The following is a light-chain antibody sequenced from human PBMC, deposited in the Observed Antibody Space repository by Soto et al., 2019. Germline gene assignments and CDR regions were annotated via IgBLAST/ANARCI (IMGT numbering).Light chain of an antibody. CDR3: SSYTISSTVV. Sequence: QSALTQPASVSGSPGQSITISCSATSSDVGGYNYVSWYQHHPGKAPKLMIYDVGNRPSGVSNRFSGSKSGNTASLTISGLQSEDEADYYCSSYTISSTVVFGGGTKLTVL. CDR1: SSDVGGYNY. CDR2: DVG. V-gene: IGLV2-14*03. J-gene: IGLJ2*01.